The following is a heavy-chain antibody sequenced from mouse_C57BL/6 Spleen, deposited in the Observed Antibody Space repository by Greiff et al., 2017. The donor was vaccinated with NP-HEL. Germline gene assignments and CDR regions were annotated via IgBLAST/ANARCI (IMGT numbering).Heavy chain of an antibody. CDR2: IYPGDGDT. CDR1: GYAFSSSW. CDR3: ARCEGEYYFDY. Sequence: QVHVKQSGPELVKPGASVKISCKASGYAFSSSWMNWVKQRPGKGLEWIGRIYPGDGDTNYNGKFKGKATLTADKSSSTAYMQLSSLTSEDSAVYFCARCEGEYYFDYWGQGTTLTVSS. J-gene: IGHJ2*01. V-gene: IGHV1-82*01.